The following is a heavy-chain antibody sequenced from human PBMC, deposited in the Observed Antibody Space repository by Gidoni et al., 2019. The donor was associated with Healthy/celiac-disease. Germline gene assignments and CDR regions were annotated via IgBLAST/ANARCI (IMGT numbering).Heavy chain of an antibody. CDR3: ARQDHKYYYDSSGYYYFDY. CDR1: CGSISSSSSY. Sequence: QLPLQESGPGLLTPSETLSLTCTVSCGSISSSSSYWGWIRQPPGKGLEWIGSIYYSGSTYDNTSLKSRVTISVETSKNQFSLKLSSVTAADTAVYYCARQDHKYYYDSSGYYYFDYWGQGTLVTVSS. J-gene: IGHJ4*02. CDR2: IYYSGST. D-gene: IGHD3-22*01. V-gene: IGHV4-39*01.